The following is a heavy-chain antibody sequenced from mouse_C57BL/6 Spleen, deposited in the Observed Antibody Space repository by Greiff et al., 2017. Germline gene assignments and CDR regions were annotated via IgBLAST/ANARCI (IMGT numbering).Heavy chain of an antibody. V-gene: IGHV1-81*01. CDR1: GYTFTSYG. D-gene: IGHD1-1*01. CDR3: ARGGITTVVATDWYCDV. CDR2: IYPRSGNT. Sequence: VKLMESGAELARPGASVKLSCKASGYTFTSYGISWVKQRTGQGLEWIGEIYPRSGNTYYNEKFKGKATLTADKSSSTAYMALRSLTSEDSAVYFCARGGITTVVATDWYCDVWGTGTTVTVSS. J-gene: IGHJ1*03.